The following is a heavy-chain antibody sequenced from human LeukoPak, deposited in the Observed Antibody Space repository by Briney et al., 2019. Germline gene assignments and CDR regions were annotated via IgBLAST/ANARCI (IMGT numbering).Heavy chain of an antibody. J-gene: IGHJ4*02. V-gene: IGHV3-74*01. CDR1: GFTFSSYW. CDR2: INSDGSST. Sequence: GGSLRLSCAASGFTFSSYWMHWVRQAPGKGLVWVSRINSDGSSTSYADSVKGRFTISRDNAENTLYLQMNSLRAEDTAVYYCARSGSGSYFFDYWGQGILVTVSS. CDR3: ARSGSGSYFFDY. D-gene: IGHD1-26*01.